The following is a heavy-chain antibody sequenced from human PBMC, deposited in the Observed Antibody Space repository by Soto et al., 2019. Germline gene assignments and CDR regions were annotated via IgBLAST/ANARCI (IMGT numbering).Heavy chain of an antibody. V-gene: IGHV3-73*02. CDR3: ARLAEWEYYDGMDV. CDR1: GFTFSVSA. CDR2: IRSKADNYAT. Sequence: EVQLVESGGGLVQPGGSLKLSCAVSGFTFSVSAIHWLRQASGKGLEWVGRIRSKADNYATAYGASVKGRFSISRDDSKNTAYLQMSSLNTEDTAVYYCARLAEWEYYDGMDVGGQGTTVTVSS. J-gene: IGHJ6*02. D-gene: IGHD1-26*01.